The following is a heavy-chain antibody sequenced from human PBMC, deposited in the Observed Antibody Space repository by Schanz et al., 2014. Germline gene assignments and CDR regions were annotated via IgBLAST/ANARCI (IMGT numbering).Heavy chain of an antibody. CDR2: ISGRDGST. Sequence: VQLVESGGGVVQPGGSLRLSCAASGFVFGDYYMTWIRQAPGKGLEWVSAISGRDGSTYYADSVRGRFTISRDNSRSTMYLQMNSLRAEDTAVYYCARGGTTYYFDDWGQGTLVTVSS. CDR3: ARGGTTYYFDD. V-gene: IGHV3-23*04. D-gene: IGHD4-4*01. J-gene: IGHJ4*02. CDR1: GFVFGDYY.